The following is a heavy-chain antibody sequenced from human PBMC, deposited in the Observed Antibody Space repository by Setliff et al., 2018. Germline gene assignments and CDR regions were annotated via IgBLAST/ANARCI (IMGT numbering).Heavy chain of an antibody. CDR3: ANYEQRPRNLDY. CDR1: GFSVSSNF. V-gene: IGHV3-53*01. Sequence: GGSLRLSCAASGFSVSSNFMSWVRQAPGKGLEWVSILYSNSGGEIHYADSVKGRFTISRDNPRSTLYLQMNSLRAEDTALYYCANYEQRPRNLDYWGQGTLVTVSS. J-gene: IGHJ4*02. CDR2: LYSNSGGEI. D-gene: IGHD3-3*01.